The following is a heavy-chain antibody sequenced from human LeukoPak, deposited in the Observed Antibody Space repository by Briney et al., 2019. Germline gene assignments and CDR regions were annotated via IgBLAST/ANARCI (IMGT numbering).Heavy chain of an antibody. CDR2: IDLSDSYT. CDR1: GYSFTSYW. Sequence: GESLKISCKGSGYSFTSYWISWVRQLPGKGLEWMGRIDLSDSYTNYSPSFQGHVTISADKSISTAYLQWSSLKASDTAMYYCARLADYSNELHEDYWGQGTLVTVSS. J-gene: IGHJ4*02. D-gene: IGHD4-11*01. V-gene: IGHV5-10-1*01. CDR3: ARLADYSNELHEDY.